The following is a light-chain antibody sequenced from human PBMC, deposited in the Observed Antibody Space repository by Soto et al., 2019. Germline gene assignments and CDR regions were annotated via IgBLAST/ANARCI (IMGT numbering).Light chain of an antibody. CDR2: AAS. CDR3: QQYYNFNRT. Sequence: VIGMTQSPSLLSASTGDRGTINCRMSQGIISYLAWYQQKPGKAPELLIYAASTLQIGVPSRFSGSGSGTDFTLTISCLQSEDFATYYCQQYYNFNRTFGQGIKVEIK. J-gene: IGKJ1*01. CDR1: QGIISY. V-gene: IGKV1D-8*01.